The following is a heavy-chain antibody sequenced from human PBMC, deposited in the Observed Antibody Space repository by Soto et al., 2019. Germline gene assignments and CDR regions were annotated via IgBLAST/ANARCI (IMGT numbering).Heavy chain of an antibody. J-gene: IGHJ1*01. V-gene: IGHV1-69*01. Sequence: QVQLVQSGAEVKKPGSSVKVFCKASGGSFSSYAISWVRQAPGHALEWMGGIIPLFRRANYAQKFQCRVTITADETTSKAYMELTSLRSEDTAVYYCARAADSSGYRFQHWGQGTLVTVSS. D-gene: IGHD3-22*01. CDR2: IIPLFRRA. CDR1: GGSFSSYA. CDR3: ARAADSSGYRFQH.